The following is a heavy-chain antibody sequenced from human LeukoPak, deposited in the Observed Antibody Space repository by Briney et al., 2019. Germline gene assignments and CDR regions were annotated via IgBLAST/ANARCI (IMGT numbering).Heavy chain of an antibody. CDR1: GFIVSSNQ. Sequence: GGSLRLSCVASGFIVSSNQMSWVRQAPGGGLQWVSFIYSGGSTYYADSVKGRFTISRDNAKNSLYLQMNSLRAEDTAVYYCAREFYNSSGYYSYDVFNIWGQGTMVTVSS. D-gene: IGHD3-22*01. V-gene: IGHV3-66*01. CDR2: IYSGGST. CDR3: AREFYNSSGYYSYDVFNI. J-gene: IGHJ3*02.